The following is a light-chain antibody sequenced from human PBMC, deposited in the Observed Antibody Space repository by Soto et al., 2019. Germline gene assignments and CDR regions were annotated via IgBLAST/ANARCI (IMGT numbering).Light chain of an antibody. CDR1: QGISSY. J-gene: IGKJ1*01. CDR2: AAS. Sequence: AIQLTQSPSSLSASTGDRVTITCRASQGISSYLAWYQQKPGKAPKLLIYAASTLQSGVPSRFRGSGSGTDFTLTISCLQSEDFATYYCQQYYSYPRTFGQGTKVDIK. CDR3: QQYYSYPRT. V-gene: IGKV1-8*01.